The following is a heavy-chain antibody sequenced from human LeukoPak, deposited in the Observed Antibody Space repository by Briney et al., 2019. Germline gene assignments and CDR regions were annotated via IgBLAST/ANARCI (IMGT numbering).Heavy chain of an antibody. V-gene: IGHV3-21*01. Sequence: PGGSLRLSCAASGFTFSSYSMNWVRQAPGKGLEWVSSISSSSSYIYYADSVKGRFTISRDNAKNSLYLQMNSLRAEDTAVYYCAKDRSAPHMLWNALDIWGQGTMVTVSS. CDR3: AKDRSAPHMLWNALDI. CDR2: ISSSSSYI. D-gene: IGHD2-8*01. J-gene: IGHJ3*02. CDR1: GFTFSSYS.